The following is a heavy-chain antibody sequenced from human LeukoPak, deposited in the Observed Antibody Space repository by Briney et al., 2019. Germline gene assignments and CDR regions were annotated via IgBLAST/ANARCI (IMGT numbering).Heavy chain of an antibody. CDR2: IYYSGTT. V-gene: IGHV4-59*01. CDR1: GGSISSYY. D-gene: IGHD3-22*01. CDR3: TRGSIAYYYMDV. Sequence: SETLSLTCTVSGGSISSYYWNWIRQPPGKGLEWIGYIYYSGTTNYNPSLKSRVTISVDTSKNQFSLKLSSVTAADTAVYYCTRGSIAYYYMDVWGKGTTVTISS. J-gene: IGHJ6*03.